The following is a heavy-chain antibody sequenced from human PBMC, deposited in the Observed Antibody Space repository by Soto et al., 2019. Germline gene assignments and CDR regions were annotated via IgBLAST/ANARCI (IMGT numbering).Heavy chain of an antibody. V-gene: IGHV4-59*08. CDR1: GASISGNY. Sequence: PSETLSLTCTVSGASISGNYWSWIRQPPGKGLEWIGYIYDSGSTNYNPSLKSRVTISVDTSKNQFSLKLSSVTAADTAVYYFARYFRGVISPFDYWGQGTQVTVSS. D-gene: IGHD3-10*01. CDR3: ARYFRGVISPFDY. CDR2: IYDSGST. J-gene: IGHJ4*02.